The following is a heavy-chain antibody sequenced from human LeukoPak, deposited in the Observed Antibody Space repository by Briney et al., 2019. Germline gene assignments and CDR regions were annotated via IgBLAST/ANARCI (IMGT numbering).Heavy chain of an antibody. D-gene: IGHD6-25*01. V-gene: IGHV1-18*01. CDR2: ISAYNGNT. CDR3: AVPNIPGSGFDY. Sequence: ASVKVSCKASGGTFSSYAISWVRQAPGQGLEWMGWISAYNGNTNYAQKLQGRVTMTTDTSTSTAYMELRSLRSDDTAVYYCAVPNIPGSGFDYWGQGTLVTVSS. J-gene: IGHJ4*02. CDR1: GGTFSSYA.